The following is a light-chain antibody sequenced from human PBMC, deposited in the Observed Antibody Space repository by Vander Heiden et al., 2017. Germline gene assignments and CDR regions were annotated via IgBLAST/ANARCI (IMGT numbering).Light chain of an antibody. CDR3: MQVLQTPVT. Sequence: IVVTQSPLFLPVTPAEPAFISCRSSQSLLHSTGYNYVDWYLQKPGQSPQLLIYLGSHRASGVPDRFSGSGSGTDFTLRINSVEAGDVGVYYCMQVLQTPVTFGGGTKVELK. J-gene: IGKJ4*01. CDR1: QSLLHSTGYNY. CDR2: LGS. V-gene: IGKV2-28*01.